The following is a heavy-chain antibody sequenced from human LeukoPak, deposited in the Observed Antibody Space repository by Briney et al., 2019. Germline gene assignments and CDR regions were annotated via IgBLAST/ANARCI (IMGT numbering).Heavy chain of an antibody. CDR3: ARDRCSGGSCPGHFDY. D-gene: IGHD2-15*01. CDR2: IYSGGST. V-gene: IGHV3-53*01. CDR1: GFTFSSYA. J-gene: IGHJ4*02. Sequence: GGSLRPSCAASGFTFSSYAMSWVRQAPGKGLEWVSVIYSGGSTYYADSVKGRFTISRDNSKNTLYLQMNSLRAEDTAVYYCARDRCSGGSCPGHFDYWGQGTLVTVSS.